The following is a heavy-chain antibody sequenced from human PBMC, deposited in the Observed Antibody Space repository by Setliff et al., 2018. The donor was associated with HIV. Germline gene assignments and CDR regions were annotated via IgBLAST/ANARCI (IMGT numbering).Heavy chain of an antibody. D-gene: IGHD6-13*01. CDR1: DYTFTTYW. Sequence: PGESLKISCKAVDYTFTTYWIGWVRQMPGEGLEWMGIIYPEDSNIKYNPSFQNQVTISADKSICTAYLQVHNLKASDTATYYCARRDGRSMNAFEIWGPGTMVTVSS. CDR2: IYPEDSNI. J-gene: IGHJ3*02. V-gene: IGHV5-51*01. CDR3: ARRDGRSMNAFEI.